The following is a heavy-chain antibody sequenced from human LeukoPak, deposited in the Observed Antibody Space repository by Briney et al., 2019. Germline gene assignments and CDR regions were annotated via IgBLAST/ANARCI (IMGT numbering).Heavy chain of an antibody. CDR3: ARDRQQWLAQGFEP. CDR1: GFTFSSYS. D-gene: IGHD6-19*01. V-gene: IGHV3-21*01. CDR2: ISSSSSYI. Sequence: GGSLRLSCAASGFTFSSYSMNWVRQAPGKGLEWVSSISSSSSYIYYADSVKGRFTISRDNAKNSLYLQMNSLRAEDTAVYYCARDRQQWLAQGFEPWGQGTLVTVSS. J-gene: IGHJ5*02.